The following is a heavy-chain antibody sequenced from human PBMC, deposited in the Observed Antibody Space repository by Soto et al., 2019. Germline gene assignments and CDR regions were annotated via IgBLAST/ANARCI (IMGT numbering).Heavy chain of an antibody. J-gene: IGHJ4*02. CDR1: GYTFTIYY. Sequence: ASVKVSCKASGYTFTIYYMHWVRQAPGQGLEWMGIINPSGGSTSYAQKFQGRVTMTRDTSTSTVYMELRSLRSDDTAVYYCARSGALEGYDIFSGYYSNWGQGTLVPVSS. D-gene: IGHD3-9*01. CDR3: ARSGALEGYDIFSGYYSN. V-gene: IGHV1-46*01. CDR2: INPSGGST.